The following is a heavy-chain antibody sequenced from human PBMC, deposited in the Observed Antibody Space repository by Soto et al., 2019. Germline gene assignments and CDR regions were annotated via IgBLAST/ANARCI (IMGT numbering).Heavy chain of an antibody. Sequence: SETLSLTCSVSGDSISTVDYFWAWIRQPPGQALEYIGYIYKSATTYYNPSFESRVAISLDTSKSQFSLNVTSVTAADTAVYFCSRGRYCLTGRCFPNWFDSWGQGTLVTVSS. CDR2: IYKSATT. CDR1: GDSISTVDYF. V-gene: IGHV4-30-4*01. D-gene: IGHD2-15*01. J-gene: IGHJ5*01. CDR3: SRGRYCLTGRCFPNWFDS.